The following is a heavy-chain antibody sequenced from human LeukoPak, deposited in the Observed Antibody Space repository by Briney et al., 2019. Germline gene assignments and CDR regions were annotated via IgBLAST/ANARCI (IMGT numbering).Heavy chain of an antibody. CDR2: ISLDSGDT. V-gene: IGHV1-18*01. J-gene: IGHJ1*01. D-gene: IGHD2-15*01. Sequence: GASVKVSCKASGYTFTSYGICWVRQAPGQGLEWMGWISLDSGDTYYPQKLQGRVTMTTDTSTSTAYMELRSLRSDDTAVYYCARDGPVGYFQHGGQGTLVTVSS. CDR3: ARDGPVGYFQH. CDR1: GYTFTSYG.